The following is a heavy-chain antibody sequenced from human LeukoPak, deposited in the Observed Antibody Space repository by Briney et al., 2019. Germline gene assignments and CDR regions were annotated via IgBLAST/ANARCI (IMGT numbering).Heavy chain of an antibody. Sequence: ASVKVSCKASGYTFTSYDINWVRQATGQGLEWMGWMNPNSGNTGYAQKFQGRVTMTRNTSISTAYLQWSSLKASDTAIYYCARRAGNSGYFSDAFDIWGQGTMVTVSS. D-gene: IGHD3-22*01. J-gene: IGHJ3*02. CDR1: GYTFTSYD. V-gene: IGHV1-8*01. CDR3: ARRAGNSGYFSDAFDI. CDR2: MNPNSGNT.